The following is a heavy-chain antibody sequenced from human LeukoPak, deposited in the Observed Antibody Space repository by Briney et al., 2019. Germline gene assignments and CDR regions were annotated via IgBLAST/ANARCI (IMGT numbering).Heavy chain of an antibody. Sequence: SVKVSCKASGGTFSSYAISWVRQAPGQGLEWLGGIIPIFGTANYAQKFQGRVTITADKSTSTAYMELSSLRSEDTAVYYCARYCSGGSCYSYFDYWGQGTLVTVSS. CDR3: ARYCSGGSCYSYFDY. V-gene: IGHV1-69*06. J-gene: IGHJ4*02. CDR2: IIPIFGTA. CDR1: GGTFSSYA. D-gene: IGHD2-15*01.